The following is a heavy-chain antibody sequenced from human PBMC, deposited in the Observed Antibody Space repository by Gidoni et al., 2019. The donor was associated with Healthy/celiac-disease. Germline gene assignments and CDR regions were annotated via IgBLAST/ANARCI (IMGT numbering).Heavy chain of an antibody. CDR3: ARQVATKAFDY. D-gene: IGHD5-12*01. V-gene: IGHV3-21*01. J-gene: IGHJ4*02. Sequence: EVQLVESGGGLVKPGGSLRPSCAASGFTFSSYSMNWVRQAPGKGLEWVSSISSSSSYIYYADSVKGRFTISRDNAKNSLYLQMNSLRAEDTAVYYCARQVATKAFDYWGQGTLVTVSS. CDR1: GFTFSSYS. CDR2: ISSSSSYI.